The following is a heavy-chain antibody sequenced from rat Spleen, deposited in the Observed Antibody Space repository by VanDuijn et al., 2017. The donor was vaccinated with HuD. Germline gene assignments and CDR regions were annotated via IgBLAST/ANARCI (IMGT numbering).Heavy chain of an antibody. CDR1: GFTFTNYD. CDR2: ISTGGGNT. D-gene: IGHD2-2*01. Sequence: EVQLVESGGGLVQPGRSLKLSCVASGFTFTNYDMAWVRQAPTKGLEWVASISTGGGNTYYRDSVKGRFTISRDNTKNTLYLQMDNLRSEDTATYYCTRAGYLRDWYFDFWGPGTMVTVSS. V-gene: IGHV5S13*01. CDR3: TRAGYLRDWYFDF. J-gene: IGHJ1*01.